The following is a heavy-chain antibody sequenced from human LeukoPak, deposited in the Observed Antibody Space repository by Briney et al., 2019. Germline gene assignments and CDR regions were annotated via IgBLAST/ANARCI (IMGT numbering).Heavy chain of an antibody. CDR1: GGSISSYY. Sequence: SETLSLTCTVSGGSISSYYWSWIRQSPGKGLEWIGYIYYSGSTNYNPSLKSRVTISVDTSKNQFSLKFSTVTAADTAVYYCAREGVGGYDRWGQGTLVTVSS. V-gene: IGHV4-59*01. CDR3: AREGVGGYDR. CDR2: IYYSGST. D-gene: IGHD5-12*01. J-gene: IGHJ4*02.